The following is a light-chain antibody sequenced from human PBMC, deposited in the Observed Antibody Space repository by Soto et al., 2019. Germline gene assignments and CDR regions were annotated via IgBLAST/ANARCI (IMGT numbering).Light chain of an antibody. V-gene: IGKV1-39*01. CDR1: QSISNY. CDR3: QQIYSAPYT. CDR2: AAS. Sequence: DIQMTQSPSSLSASVGDRVTITCRASQSISNYLNWYQLKPGKAPKLLIYAASSLQSGVPSRFSGSGSGTDFSLTISSLQPEDFATYYCQQIYSAPYTFGQGTKLEIK. J-gene: IGKJ2*01.